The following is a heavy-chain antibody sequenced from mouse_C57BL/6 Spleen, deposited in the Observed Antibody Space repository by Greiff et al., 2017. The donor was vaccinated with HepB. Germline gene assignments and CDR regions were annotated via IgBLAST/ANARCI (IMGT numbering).Heavy chain of an antibody. Sequence: QVQLKQPGAELVKPGASVKLSCKASGYTFTSYWMHWVKQRPGRGLEWIGRIDPNSGGTKYNEKFKSKATLTVDKPSSTAYMQLSSLTSEDSAVYYCARKEYGNYTLFAYWGQGTLVTVSA. D-gene: IGHD2-10*02. CDR1: GYTFTSYW. V-gene: IGHV1-72*01. CDR2: IDPNSGGT. CDR3: ARKEYGNYTLFAY. J-gene: IGHJ3*01.